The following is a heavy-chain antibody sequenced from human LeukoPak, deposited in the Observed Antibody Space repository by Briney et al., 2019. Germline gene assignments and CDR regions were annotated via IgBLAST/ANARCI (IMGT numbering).Heavy chain of an antibody. CDR3: VRNLTRSETDTVS. D-gene: IGHD4-17*01. CDR1: GYTFTGYY. Sequence: GASVKVSCKASGYTFTGYYMHWVRQAPGQGLEWMGWINPNSGGTNYAQKFQGRVTMTRDTSISTASMELSRLRSDDTAVYYCVRNLTRSETDTVSWDQGTLVTVSS. V-gene: IGHV1-2*02. J-gene: IGHJ5*02. CDR2: INPNSGGT.